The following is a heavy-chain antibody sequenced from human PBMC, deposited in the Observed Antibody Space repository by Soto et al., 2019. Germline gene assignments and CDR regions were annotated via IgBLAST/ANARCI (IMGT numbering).Heavy chain of an antibody. V-gene: IGHV3-23*01. CDR2: ISGSGGST. CDR3: AKGYDFWSGWEPNWFDP. Sequence: LRLSCAASGFTFSSYAMSWVRQAPGKGLEWVSAISGSGGSTYYADSVKGRFTISRDNSKNTLYLQMNSLRAEDTAVYYCAKGYDFWSGWEPNWFDPWRQGTLVTVSS. CDR1: GFTFSSYA. J-gene: IGHJ5*02. D-gene: IGHD3-3*01.